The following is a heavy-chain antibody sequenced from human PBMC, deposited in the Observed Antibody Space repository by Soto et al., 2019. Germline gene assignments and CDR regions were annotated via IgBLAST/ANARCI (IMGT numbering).Heavy chain of an antibody. D-gene: IGHD5-12*01. J-gene: IGHJ4*02. V-gene: IGHV3-66*01. CDR2: IYSGGST. Sequence: EVQLVESGGGLVQPGGSLRLSCAASGFTVSSNYMSWVRQAPGKGLEWVSVIYSGGSTYYADSVKGRFTISRDNSKNTLYLQMNSLRAEDTAVYYCARDCRDGYNCPDYWGQGTLVTVSS. CDR1: GFTVSSNY. CDR3: ARDCRDGYNCPDY.